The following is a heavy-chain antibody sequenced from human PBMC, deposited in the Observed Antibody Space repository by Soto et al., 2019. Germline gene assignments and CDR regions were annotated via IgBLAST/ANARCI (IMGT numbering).Heavy chain of an antibody. CDR3: ARTDKYNSQSSGWANRFDY. V-gene: IGHV3-23*01. Sequence: EVQLLESGGDLVQPGGSLRLSCAASGFIFSNYAMTWVRQAPGKGPEWVSTFTSGGSTYYRDTVTGRFTISRDNSKNTPSLQMNSLRAEDTAVYYCARTDKYNSQSSGWANRFDYWGQGTLVTVSS. CDR1: GFIFSNYA. J-gene: IGHJ4*02. CDR2: FTSGGST. D-gene: IGHD6-19*01.